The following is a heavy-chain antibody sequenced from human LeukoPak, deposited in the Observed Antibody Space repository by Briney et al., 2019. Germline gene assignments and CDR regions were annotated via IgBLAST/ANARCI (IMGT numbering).Heavy chain of an antibody. CDR3: ARDGDSGWYNMFDC. J-gene: IGHJ4*02. CDR2: IYYSGST. D-gene: IGHD6-19*01. CDR1: GGSISSYY. Sequence: SETLSLTCTVSGGSISSYYWSWIRQPPGKGLEWIGYIYYSGSTNYNPSLKRRVTISVDTSKNQFSLTLSSVTAADTAVYYGARDGDSGWYNMFDCWGQGTLVTVSS. V-gene: IGHV4-59*01.